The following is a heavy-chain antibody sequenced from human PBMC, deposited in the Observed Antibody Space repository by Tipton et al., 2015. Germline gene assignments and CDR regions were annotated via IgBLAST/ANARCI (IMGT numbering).Heavy chain of an antibody. Sequence: TLSLTCTVSGGSISSEYWSWIRQPPGKGLEWIGYVFYTGSTYYNPSLESRVTISVDTFENQFSLKLSPVTAADTAVYYCARDRPGANYFDYWGRGTLVTVSS. CDR1: GGSISSEY. V-gene: IGHV4-59*01. CDR2: VFYTGST. J-gene: IGHJ4*02. D-gene: IGHD7-27*01. CDR3: ARDRPGANYFDY.